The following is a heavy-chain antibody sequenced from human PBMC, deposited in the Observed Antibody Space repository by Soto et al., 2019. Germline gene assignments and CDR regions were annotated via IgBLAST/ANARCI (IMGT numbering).Heavy chain of an antibody. CDR1: GGSISSGGYY. V-gene: IGHV4-31*03. Sequence: QVQLQESGPGLVKPSQTLSLTCTVSGGSISSGGYYWSWIRQHPGKGLGWIGYIYYSGSTYYNPSLKSRVTISVATAKNQFSLKLSSVTAADTAVYYCARGCCSGGSCYFDYWGQGTLVTVSS. CDR2: IYYSGST. D-gene: IGHD2-15*01. J-gene: IGHJ4*02. CDR3: ARGCCSGGSCYFDY.